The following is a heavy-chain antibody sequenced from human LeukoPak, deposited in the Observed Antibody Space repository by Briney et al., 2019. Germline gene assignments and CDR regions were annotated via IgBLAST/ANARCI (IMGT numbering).Heavy chain of an antibody. Sequence: GGSLRLSCAASGFTFSNAWMSWVRQAPGKGLEWVGRIKSKTDVGTTDYAAPVKGRFTISRDDSKNTLYLQMNSLKTEDTGVYYCTTEVYDSSGSPIDYWGQGTLVTVSS. CDR1: GFTFSNAW. CDR3: TTEVYDSSGSPIDY. CDR2: IKSKTDVGTT. J-gene: IGHJ4*02. D-gene: IGHD3-22*01. V-gene: IGHV3-15*01.